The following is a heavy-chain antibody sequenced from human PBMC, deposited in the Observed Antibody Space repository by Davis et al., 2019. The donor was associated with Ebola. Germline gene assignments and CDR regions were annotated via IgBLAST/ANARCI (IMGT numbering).Heavy chain of an antibody. CDR2: VSPNTGYT. V-gene: IGHV1-8*01. Sequence: AASVKVSCKASGYTFTSYDINWVRQAAGQGLEWMGWVSPNTGYTGISENFHGRVTMTRDTSINTAYMELSSLISEDTAIYYCAKGGGNKLFDAFDLWGQGTMVTVSS. D-gene: IGHD1/OR15-1a*01. CDR3: AKGGGNKLFDAFDL. J-gene: IGHJ3*01. CDR1: GYTFTSYD.